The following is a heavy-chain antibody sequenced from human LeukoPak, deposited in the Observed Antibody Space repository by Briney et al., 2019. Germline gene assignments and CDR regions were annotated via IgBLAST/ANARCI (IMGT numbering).Heavy chain of an antibody. J-gene: IGHJ6*02. V-gene: IGHV4-59*01. CDR3: ARGGFGGSRYKYGMDV. Sequence: PSETLSLTCTVSGGSISSYYWSWIRQPPGKGLEWIGYIFYSGSTNYNPSLKSRVTISVDTPKNHFSLKLSSVTAADTAVYYCARGGFGGSRYKYGMDVWGQGTTVTVSS. CDR1: GGSISSYY. D-gene: IGHD3-10*01. CDR2: IFYSGST.